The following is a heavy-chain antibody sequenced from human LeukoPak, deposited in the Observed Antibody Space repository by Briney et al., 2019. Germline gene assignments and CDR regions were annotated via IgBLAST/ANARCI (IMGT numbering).Heavy chain of an antibody. V-gene: IGHV3-48*04. D-gene: IGHD3/OR15-3a*01. CDR2: ISSGGSPI. J-gene: IGHJ5*02. CDR1: GFTITSWS. Sequence: GGSLRLSCAVSGFTITSWSMNWVRQAPGKGLEWLSYISSGGSPIYYADSVKGRFTISRDDAKNLVHLQMNSLRAEDTAVYYCTYLRTPYYNDKWVDPWGQGALVTVSS. CDR3: TYLRTPYYNDKWVDP.